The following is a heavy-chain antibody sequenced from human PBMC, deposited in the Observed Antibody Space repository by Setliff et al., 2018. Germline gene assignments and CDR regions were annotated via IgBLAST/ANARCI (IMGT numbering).Heavy chain of an antibody. J-gene: IGHJ4*02. CDR1: GGSISSGDYY. Sequence: SETLSLTCTVSGGSISSGDYYWTWIRQPPGKGLEWIGFIYYSGNTFYNPSLKSRLTISVDTSKNLFSLKLSSVTAADTAVYYRARQLYYYGTPGYFDYWGQGTLVTVSS. CDR2: IYYSGNT. CDR3: ARQLYYYGTPGYFDY. D-gene: IGHD3-10*01. V-gene: IGHV4-30-4*08.